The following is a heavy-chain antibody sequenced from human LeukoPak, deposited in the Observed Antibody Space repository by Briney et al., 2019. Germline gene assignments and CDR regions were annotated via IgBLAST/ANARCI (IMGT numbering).Heavy chain of an antibody. CDR3: AKVSVVAAYLGWFDP. CDR1: GFTFSSYA. Sequence: PGGSLRLSCAASGFTFSSYAMSWVRQAPGKGLEWVSAISGSGDSTYYADSVKGRFTISRDNSKNTLYLQMNSLRAEDTAVYYCAKVSVVAAYLGWFDPWGQGTLVTVSS. CDR2: ISGSGDST. V-gene: IGHV3-23*01. J-gene: IGHJ5*02. D-gene: IGHD2-15*01.